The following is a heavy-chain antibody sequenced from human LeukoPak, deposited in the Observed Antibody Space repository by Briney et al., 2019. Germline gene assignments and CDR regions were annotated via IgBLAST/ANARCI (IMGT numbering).Heavy chain of an antibody. D-gene: IGHD2-15*01. CDR2: IKQDGSEK. J-gene: IGHJ4*02. CDR3: ARAPYCIGGSCRFDY. CDR1: GFTSSSYW. Sequence: PGGSLRLSCAVSGFTSSSYWMSWVRQAPGKALEGVANIKQDGSEKYYVDSVTGRFTISRDNAKNSLYLQMNSLRAEDTAVYYCARAPYCIGGSCRFDYWGQGTLVTVSS. V-gene: IGHV3-7*03.